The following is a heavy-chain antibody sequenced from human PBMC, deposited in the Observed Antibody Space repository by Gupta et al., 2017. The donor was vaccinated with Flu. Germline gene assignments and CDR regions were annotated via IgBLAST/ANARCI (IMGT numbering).Heavy chain of an antibody. CDR1: YA. CDR3: ARSSVYGSGSLFSFDP. D-gene: IGHD3-10*01. Sequence: YALHWVRQAPGQRLECMGWINAGIQNIKYSQKFQGRVTITRDASANTAYMELASLKSEDTAGYYWARSSVYGSGSLFSFDPWGQGTLVTVSS. V-gene: IGHV1-3*01. CDR2: INAGIQNI. J-gene: IGHJ5*02.